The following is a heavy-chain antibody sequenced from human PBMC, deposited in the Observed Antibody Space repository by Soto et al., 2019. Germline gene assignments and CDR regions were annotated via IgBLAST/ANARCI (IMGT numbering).Heavy chain of an antibody. CDR1: GFNFSYYG. CDR2: VSDDGSKK. CDR3: ANDCGGDCFANDY. D-gene: IGHD2-21*02. V-gene: IGHV3-30*18. J-gene: IGHJ4*02. Sequence: LRLSCAASGFNFSYYGMHWVRQAPGKGLEWVAVVSDDGSKKFYADSVEGRFTIHRDNSKKTVSLQMDSLRAEDTGLYYCANDCGGDCFANDYWGQGTLVTVSS.